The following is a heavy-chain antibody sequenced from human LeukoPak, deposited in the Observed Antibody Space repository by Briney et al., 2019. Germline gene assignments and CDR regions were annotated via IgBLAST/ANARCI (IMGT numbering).Heavy chain of an antibody. CDR1: GFTFSSYA. CDR2: ISSNGGST. D-gene: IGHD6-6*01. Sequence: GGSLRLSCSASGFTFSSYAMHWVRQAPGKGLEYVSAISSNGGSTYHADSVKGRFTISRDNSKNTLYLQMSSLRAEDAAAYYCVRDGPGGIEARKRYYGMDVWGQGTTVSVSS. CDR3: VRDGPGGIEARKRYYGMDV. J-gene: IGHJ6*02. V-gene: IGHV3-64D*09.